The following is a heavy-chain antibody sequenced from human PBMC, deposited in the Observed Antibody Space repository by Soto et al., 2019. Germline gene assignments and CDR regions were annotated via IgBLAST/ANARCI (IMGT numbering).Heavy chain of an antibody. D-gene: IGHD1-26*01. CDR1: GFTFSDHY. CDR3: TRGRIDSGTYYGLDY. J-gene: IGHJ4*02. V-gene: IGHV3-72*01. CDR2: SRNKANSYTT. Sequence: EVQVVESGGGLVQPGGSLRLSCAASGFTFSDHYMDWVRQAPGKGLEWVGRSRNKANSYTTEYAASVKGRFTISRHDSQNSLYLQMNSLKTEDTAVYYCTRGRIDSGTYYGLDYWGQGTLVTVSS.